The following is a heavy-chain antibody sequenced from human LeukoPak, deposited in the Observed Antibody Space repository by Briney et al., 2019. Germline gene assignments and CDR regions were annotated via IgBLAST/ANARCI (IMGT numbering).Heavy chain of an antibody. D-gene: IGHD2-21*02. CDR2: ISPGGDRT. Sequence: ETLSLTCAVYGGSFSGYYWSWVRQAPGKGLEWVSAISPGGDRTYYADSVKGRFAISRDNSKNTLYLQMHSLRAEDTAVYYCAKSVTADPWGQGTLVTVSS. V-gene: IGHV3-23*01. CDR3: AKSVTADP. J-gene: IGHJ5*02. CDR1: GGSFSGYY.